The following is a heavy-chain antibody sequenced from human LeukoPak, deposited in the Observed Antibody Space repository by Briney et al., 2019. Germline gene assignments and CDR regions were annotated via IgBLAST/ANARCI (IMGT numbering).Heavy chain of an antibody. J-gene: IGHJ4*02. CDR3: LSARWCTSSGWSHVVAY. Sequence: PGGSLTCTSAASAFTFNSLAILRHRQAPGKGLEWVAVISYDGSYKYYTDSVKGRFTISRDNSKNTLSLQMNSLRAEDTAVYYCLSARWCTSSGWSHVVAYWGQGSLVTVSS. CDR2: ISYDGSYK. V-gene: IGHV3-30-3*01. D-gene: IGHD6-19*01. CDR1: AFTFNSLA.